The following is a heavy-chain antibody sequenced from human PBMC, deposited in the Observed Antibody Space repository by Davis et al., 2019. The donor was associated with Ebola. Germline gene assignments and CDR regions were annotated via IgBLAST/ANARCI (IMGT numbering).Heavy chain of an antibody. CDR1: GYTFTSYD. V-gene: IGHV1-18*01. J-gene: IGHJ6*02. CDR3: ARGHLPIFGVVIKNYYGMDV. Sequence: AASVKVSCKASGYTFTSYDINWVRQATGQGLEWMGWISAYNGNTNYAQKLQGRVTMTTDTSTSTAYMELRSLRSDDTAVYYCARGHLPIFGVVIKNYYGMDVWGQGTTVTVSS. D-gene: IGHD3-3*01. CDR2: ISAYNGNT.